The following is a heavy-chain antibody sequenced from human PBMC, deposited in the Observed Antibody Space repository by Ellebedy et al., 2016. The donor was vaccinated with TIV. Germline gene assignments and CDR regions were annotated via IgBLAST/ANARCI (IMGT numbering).Heavy chain of an antibody. J-gene: IGHJ6*02. D-gene: IGHD3-10*01. CDR3: AKESGSYLYYGMDV. CDR1: GFAFSSYA. CDR2: VSGSGFST. V-gene: IGHV3-23*01. Sequence: GGSLRLXXAASGFAFSSYAMSWVRQAPGKGLEWVSAVSGSGFSTYSADSVKGRFTISRDNSKNTLYLQMNSLRAEDTAVYYCAKESGSYLYYGMDVWGQGTTVTVSS.